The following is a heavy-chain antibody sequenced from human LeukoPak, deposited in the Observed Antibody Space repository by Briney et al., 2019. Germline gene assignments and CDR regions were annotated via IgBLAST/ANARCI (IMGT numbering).Heavy chain of an antibody. CDR2: VYYTGST. V-gene: IGHV4-59*01. Sequence: PSETLSLTCTVSGDFITAYYWSWIRQPPGKGLEWIGYVYYTGSTEYNPSLRSRVTISLEMSKHQFSLDLTSVTAADTAVYYCAREPYYDILTGYYSGAFDIWGQGTMVTVSS. CDR1: GDFITAYY. D-gene: IGHD3-9*01. CDR3: AREPYYDILTGYYSGAFDI. J-gene: IGHJ3*02.